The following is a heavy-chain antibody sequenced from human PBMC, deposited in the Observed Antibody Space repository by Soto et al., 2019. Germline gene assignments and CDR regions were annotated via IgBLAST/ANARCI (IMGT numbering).Heavy chain of an antibody. CDR3: ARDSWVTMIVVNDAFDI. D-gene: IGHD3-22*01. CDR1: GYTFTSYG. CDR2: ISAYNGNT. V-gene: IGHV1-18*01. Sequence: GASVKVSCKASGYTFTSYGISWVRQAPGQGLEWMGWISAYNGNTNYAQKLQGRATMTTDTSTSTAYMELRSLRSDDTAVYYCARDSWVTMIVVNDAFDIWGQGTMVTVSS. J-gene: IGHJ3*02.